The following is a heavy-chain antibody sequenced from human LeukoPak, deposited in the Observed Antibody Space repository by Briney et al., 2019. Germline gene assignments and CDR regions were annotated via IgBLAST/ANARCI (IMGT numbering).Heavy chain of an antibody. CDR3: ARDRIQLWFISGVFYYGMDV. CDR1: GYTFTSYG. D-gene: IGHD5-18*01. Sequence: ASVKVSCKASGYTFTSYGISWVRQAPGQGLEWMGWISAYNGNPNYAQKLQGRVTMTTDTSTSTAYMELRSLRSDDTAVYYCARDRIQLWFISGVFYYGMDVWGQGTTVTVSS. J-gene: IGHJ6*02. CDR2: ISAYNGNP. V-gene: IGHV1-18*01.